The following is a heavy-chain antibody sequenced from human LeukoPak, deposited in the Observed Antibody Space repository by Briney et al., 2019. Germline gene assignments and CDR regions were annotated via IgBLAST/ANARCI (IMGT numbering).Heavy chain of an antibody. V-gene: IGHV3-30*18. J-gene: IGHJ6*04. CDR1: GFTFRSYG. D-gene: IGHD2-2*01. CDR2: ISYDGSNK. Sequence: GGSLRLSCAASGFTFRSYGMLWVRQAPGKGLEWVAVISYDGSNKYYADSVKGRFTISRDNSKNTLYLQMNSLRAEDTAVYYCAKSRVVPAAGYYYGMEVWGKGTTVTVSS. CDR3: AKSRVVPAAGYYYGMEV.